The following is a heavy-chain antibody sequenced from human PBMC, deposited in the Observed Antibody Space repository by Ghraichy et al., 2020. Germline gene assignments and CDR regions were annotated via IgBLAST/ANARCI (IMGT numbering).Heavy chain of an antibody. D-gene: IGHD1-26*01. J-gene: IGHJ6*02. Sequence: GGSLRLSCAASGFTFTRYWMHWVRQAPGKGLVWVSHINSDGSSTNYADSVKGRFTISRDNAKNTLYLQMNSLRAEDTAVYYCASRTRGYYYGMDVWGQGTTVTVSS. V-gene: IGHV3-74*01. CDR2: INSDGSST. CDR3: ASRTRGYYYGMDV. CDR1: GFTFTRYW.